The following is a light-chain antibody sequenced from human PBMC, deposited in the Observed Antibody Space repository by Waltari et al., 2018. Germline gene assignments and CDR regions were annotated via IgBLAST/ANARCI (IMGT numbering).Light chain of an antibody. V-gene: IGLV2-8*01. CDR2: EVS. J-gene: IGLJ2*01. CDR1: SSDVGGYHY. CDR3: SSYAGSNNYVV. Sequence: QSALTQPPSASGSPGPSVTLSCPGTSSDVGGYHYVSWYQQHPGKGPKLMIYEVSQRPSGVPDRFSGSKSGNTASLTVSGLQAEDEADYYCSSYAGSNNYVVFGGGTKVTVL.